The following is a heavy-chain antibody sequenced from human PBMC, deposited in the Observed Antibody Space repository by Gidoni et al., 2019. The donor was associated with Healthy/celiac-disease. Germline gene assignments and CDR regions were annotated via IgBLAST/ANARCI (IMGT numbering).Heavy chain of an antibody. Sequence: EVQLVESGGGLVQPGGSLSLSCPASAFPFSSYSMNWVRQAPGKGLEWVSYISSSSSTIDYADYVKGRFTISRDNAKNSLYLQMNSLRDEDTAVDYCARGWGDFWSGWFAFDIWGQGTMVTVSS. CDR1: AFPFSSYS. J-gene: IGHJ3*02. D-gene: IGHD3-3*01. CDR2: ISSSSSTI. CDR3: ARGWGDFWSGWFAFDI. V-gene: IGHV3-48*02.